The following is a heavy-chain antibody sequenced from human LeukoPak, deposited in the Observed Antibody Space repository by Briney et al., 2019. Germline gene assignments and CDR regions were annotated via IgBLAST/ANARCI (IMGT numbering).Heavy chain of an antibody. V-gene: IGHV4-38-2*01. CDR3: ARTNSYGSGNYAKFDY. D-gene: IGHD3-10*01. CDR1: GYSISSGYS. J-gene: IGHJ4*02. Sequence: SETLSLTCAVSGYSISSGYSWGWIRQAPGKGLEGIGYIYHSGSTYYNPSLKIRVTISVNTCKKQSSLKLSSVTAAESAVYYCARTNSYGSGNYAKFDYWGEESLVTVSS. CDR2: IYHSGST.